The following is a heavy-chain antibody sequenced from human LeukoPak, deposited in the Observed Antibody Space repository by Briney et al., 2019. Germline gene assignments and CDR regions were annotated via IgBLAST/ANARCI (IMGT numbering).Heavy chain of an antibody. Sequence: GGSLRLSCGASGFTFNSEWMSWVRQAPGEGLEWVAIIKPDGSATSYVDSVKGRFTISRDNAKNSLSLQMHSLKVEDTGVYYCARGGSMDVWGQGTLVTVSS. CDR1: GFTFNSEW. J-gene: IGHJ4*02. CDR3: ARGGSMDV. V-gene: IGHV3-7*05. D-gene: IGHD2-8*01. CDR2: IKPDGSAT.